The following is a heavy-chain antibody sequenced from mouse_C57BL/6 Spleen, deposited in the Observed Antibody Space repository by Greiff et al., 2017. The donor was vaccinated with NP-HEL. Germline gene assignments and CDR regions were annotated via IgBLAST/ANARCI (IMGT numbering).Heavy chain of an antibody. Sequence: EVQGVESGPGMVKPSQSLSLTCTVTGYSITSGYDWHWIRHFPGNKLEWMGYISYSGSTNYNPSLKSRISITHDTSKNHFFLKLNSVTTEDTATYYCARTYDGYYSMDYWGQGTSVTVSS. D-gene: IGHD2-3*01. CDR3: ARTYDGYYSMDY. J-gene: IGHJ4*01. CDR1: GYSITSGYD. CDR2: ISYSGST. V-gene: IGHV3-1*01.